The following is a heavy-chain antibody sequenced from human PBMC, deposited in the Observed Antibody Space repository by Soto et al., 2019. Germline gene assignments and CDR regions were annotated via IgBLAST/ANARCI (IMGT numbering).Heavy chain of an antibody. Sequence: SGTLSLNCTVSGGSISSYCWSWIRQPPEKGTEWIGYIYYSGSPTYNPSLKSRVTISVDTSKNQFSLKLSSVTAADTAVYYCARLGNSGYDWGGYYFDYWGQGTLVTVSS. CDR3: ARLGNSGYDWGGYYFDY. CDR2: IYYSGSP. V-gene: IGHV4-59*08. J-gene: IGHJ4*02. D-gene: IGHD5-12*01. CDR1: GGSISSYC.